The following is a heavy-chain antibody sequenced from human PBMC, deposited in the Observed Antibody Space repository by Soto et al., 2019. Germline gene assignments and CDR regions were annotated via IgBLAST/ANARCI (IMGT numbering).Heavy chain of an antibody. CDR3: ARAHCSGGSCYGDFGY. Sequence: QVQLVQSGAEVKKPGASVKVSCKASGYTFTGYYMHWVRQAPGQGLEGMGWINPNSGGTNYAQKVQGWVTMTRDTSISTPYMELSRLRSDDTAVYYCARAHCSGGSCYGDFGYWGQGTLVTVSS. J-gene: IGHJ4*02. CDR2: INPNSGGT. CDR1: GYTFTGYY. V-gene: IGHV1-2*04. D-gene: IGHD2-15*01.